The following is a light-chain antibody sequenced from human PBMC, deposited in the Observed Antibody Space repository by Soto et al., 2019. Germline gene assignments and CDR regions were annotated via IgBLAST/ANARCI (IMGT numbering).Light chain of an antibody. CDR3: TSYVGNDIWV. J-gene: IGLJ3*02. CDR2: EFT. V-gene: IGLV2-8*01. Sequence: QSALTQPPSASGSPGQSVTISCTGTSSDVGAYKYVSWYQQYPGKAPKLMIYEFTKRPSGVPDRFSGSKSGNPASLTVSGLQAEDEADYYCTSYVGNDIWVFGGGTKLTVL. CDR1: SSDVGAYKY.